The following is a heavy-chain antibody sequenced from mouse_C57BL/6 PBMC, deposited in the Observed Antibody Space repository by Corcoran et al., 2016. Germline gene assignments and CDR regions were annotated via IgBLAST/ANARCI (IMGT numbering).Heavy chain of an antibody. CDR3: ARASDSSGYAGFAY. V-gene: IGHV3-6*01. CDR2: ISYDGSN. Sequence: DVQLQESGPGLVKPSQSLSLTCSVTGHSITSGYYWNWIRQFPGNKLEWMGYISYDGSNNYNPSLKNRISITRDTSKNQFFLKLNSVTTEDTATYYCARASDSSGYAGFAYWGQGTLVTVSA. J-gene: IGHJ3*01. CDR1: GHSITSGYY. D-gene: IGHD3-2*02.